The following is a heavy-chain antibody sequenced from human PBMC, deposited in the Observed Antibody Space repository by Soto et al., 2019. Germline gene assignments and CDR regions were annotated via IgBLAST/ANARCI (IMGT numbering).Heavy chain of an antibody. CDR1: GGTFSSYA. CDR3: ARERHIITMVRGHLGY. V-gene: IGHV1-69*13. J-gene: IGHJ4*02. Sequence: ASVKVSCKASGGTFSSYAISWVRQAPGQGLEWMGGIIPIFGTANYAQKFQGRVTITADESTSTAYMGLSSLRSEDTAVYYCARERHIITMVRGHLGYWGQVPLGTVSS. CDR2: IIPIFGTA. D-gene: IGHD3-10*01.